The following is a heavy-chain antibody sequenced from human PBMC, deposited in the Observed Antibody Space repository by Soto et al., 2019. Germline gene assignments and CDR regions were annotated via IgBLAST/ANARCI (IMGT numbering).Heavy chain of an antibody. Sequence: SETLSLTCTFSGCSISSSSYYLAWIRQPPGGGLEWLGSIYYTGSTYYSPSLKNRVDVSLDTSSKKFSLKLTSVTAADTAVYYCARDKITGLFDYWGQGTLVTVSS. V-gene: IGHV4-39*02. CDR1: GCSISSSSYY. CDR2: IYYTGST. J-gene: IGHJ4*02. D-gene: IGHD2-8*02. CDR3: ARDKITGLFDY.